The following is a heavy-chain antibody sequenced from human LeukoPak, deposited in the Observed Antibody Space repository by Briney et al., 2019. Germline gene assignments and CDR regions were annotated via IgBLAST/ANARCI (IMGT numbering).Heavy chain of an antibody. CDR2: ISSSSDTM. D-gene: IGHD1-26*01. CDR3: ARGGNYYNEAFDI. CDR1: GFTFSSYS. V-gene: IGHV3-48*01. Sequence: GGSLRLSCAASGFTFSSYSMNWVRQAPGKGLEWISYISSSSDTMLYSDSVKGRFTISRDNARNSLFLPMSSLRAEDTAVYFCARGGNYYNEAFDIWGRGTMVTVSS. J-gene: IGHJ3*02.